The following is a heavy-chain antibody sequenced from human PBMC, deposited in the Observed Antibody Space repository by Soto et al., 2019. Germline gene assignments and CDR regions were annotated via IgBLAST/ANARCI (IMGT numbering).Heavy chain of an antibody. V-gene: IGHV3-49*04. J-gene: IGHJ4*02. Sequence: EVQLVESGGGLVQPGRSLRLSCTASGFSFGDYVMTWVRQAPGKGLEWVGFIRSKTYGGTTEYAASVKGRFTISRDDSKSIAYLQMNSLKTEDTAVYYCLYDSSGYNYHFDYWGQGTLVTVSS. CDR2: IRSKTYGGTT. D-gene: IGHD3-22*01. CDR1: GFSFGDYV. CDR3: LYDSSGYNYHFDY.